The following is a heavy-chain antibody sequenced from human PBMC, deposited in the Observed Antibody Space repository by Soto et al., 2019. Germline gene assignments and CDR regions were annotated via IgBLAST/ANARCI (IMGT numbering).Heavy chain of an antibody. V-gene: IGHV3-21*01. CDR2: ISSSSSYI. Sequence: EVQLVESGGGLVKPGGSLRLSCAASGFTFSSYSMNWVRQAPGKGLEWVSSISSSSSYIYYADSVKGRFTISRDNAKNSLYLQMNSLRAEDTAVYYCARLLATGTLSYYYGMDVWGQGTTVTVSS. J-gene: IGHJ6*02. CDR1: GFTFSSYS. D-gene: IGHD1-1*01. CDR3: ARLLATGTLSYYYGMDV.